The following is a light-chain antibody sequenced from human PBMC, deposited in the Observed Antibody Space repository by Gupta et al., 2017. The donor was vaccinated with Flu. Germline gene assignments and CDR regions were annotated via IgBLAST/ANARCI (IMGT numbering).Light chain of an antibody. CDR3: STWDDDLSGLI. Sequence: TISCFGGASSIGSKDVNWFRQLPGTAPQLLIYSSVLRPSGVPDRFSGSKSGTSASLAITGLQSADEGDYYCSTWDDDLSGLIFGGGTKLTVL. CDR1: ASSIGSKD. V-gene: IGLV1-44*01. J-gene: IGLJ2*01. CDR2: SSV.